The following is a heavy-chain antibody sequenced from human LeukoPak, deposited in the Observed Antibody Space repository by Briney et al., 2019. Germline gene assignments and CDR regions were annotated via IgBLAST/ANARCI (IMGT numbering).Heavy chain of an antibody. Sequence: ASVKVSCKASGYTFITYYMHWVRQAPGQGLEWMGIINPSGGSTSYAQKFQGRVTMTGDTSTSTVYMELSSLRSEDTAVYYCARSRLLLDCWGQGTLVTVSS. D-gene: IGHD2-21*02. V-gene: IGHV1-46*01. CDR3: ARSRLLLDC. CDR2: INPSGGST. J-gene: IGHJ4*02. CDR1: GYTFITYY.